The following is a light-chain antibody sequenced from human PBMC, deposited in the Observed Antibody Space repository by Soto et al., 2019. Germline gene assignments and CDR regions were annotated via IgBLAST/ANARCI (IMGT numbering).Light chain of an antibody. CDR1: HSISSW. CDR3: QQYNSYSWT. Sequence: DVKMTQSPSTLSASLGDRVTITCRASHSISSWLAWYEQKPGKAPSLLIYDASTLESGVPSRFSGSGSGTEFTLTISSLQPDDFATYYCQQYNSYSWTFGQGTKVDI. CDR2: DAS. V-gene: IGKV1-5*01. J-gene: IGKJ1*01.